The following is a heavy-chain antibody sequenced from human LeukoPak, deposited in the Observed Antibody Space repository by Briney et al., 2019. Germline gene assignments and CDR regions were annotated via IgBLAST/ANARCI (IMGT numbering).Heavy chain of an antibody. CDR1: GFTFDDYA. CDR3: AKSAAGEKDYGDYVYYFDY. V-gene: IGHV3-9*01. CDR2: ISWNSGSI. D-gene: IGHD4-17*01. Sequence: GRSLRLSCAASGFTFDDYAMHWVRQAPGKGLEWVSGISWNSGSIGYADSVKGRFTISRDNAKNSLYLQMNSLRAEDTALYYCAKSAAGEKDYGDYVYYFDYWGQGTLVTVSS. J-gene: IGHJ4*02.